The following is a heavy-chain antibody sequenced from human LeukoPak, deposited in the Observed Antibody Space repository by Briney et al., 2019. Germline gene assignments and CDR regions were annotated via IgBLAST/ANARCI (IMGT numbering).Heavy chain of an antibody. V-gene: IGHV4-31*03. CDR1: GGSLSRGGYY. CDR2: IYYRGST. J-gene: IGHJ2*01. D-gene: IGHD2-15*01. CDR3: ARDRVVAATYWYFDL. Sequence: PSQTLSLTCTVSGGSLSRGGYYWSWIRQHPGTGLEWIGYIYYRGSTYYHTSLKSRVTISVDTSKNQFSLKLSSVTAADTAVYYCARDRVVAATYWYFDLWGRGTLVTVSS.